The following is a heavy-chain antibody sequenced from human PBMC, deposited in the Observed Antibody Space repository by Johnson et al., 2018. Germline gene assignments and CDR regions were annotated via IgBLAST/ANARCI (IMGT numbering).Heavy chain of an antibody. CDR2: ISSSSSYI. CDR1: GFTFSSYS. CDR3: ARCTMIVVVDFGGAFDI. J-gene: IGHJ3*02. V-gene: IGHV3-21*01. D-gene: IGHD3-22*01. Sequence: EVQLLESGGGLVKPGGSLRLSCAASGFTFSSYSMNWVRPAPGKGLEWVSSISSSSSYIYYADSVKGRFTISRDNAKTSLYLQMNSLGAEETAVYYWARCTMIVVVDFGGAFDIWGQGTMVTVSS.